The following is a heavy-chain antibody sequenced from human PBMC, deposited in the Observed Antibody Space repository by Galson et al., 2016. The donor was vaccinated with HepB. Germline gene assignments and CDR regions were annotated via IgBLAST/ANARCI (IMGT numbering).Heavy chain of an antibody. Sequence: QSGAEVKKPGESLKISCKGSGYSFTSYWVAWVRQMPGKGLEWMGIIYPDDSDTRYSPSFQGQVTISADKSISTAYLQWSSLTTSDTAMYYCARPLRHCTSAKCSHYAMGVWGQGTTVTVSS. J-gene: IGHJ6*02. CDR2: IYPDDSDT. D-gene: IGHD2-8*02. CDR1: GYSFTSYW. CDR3: ARPLRHCTSAKCSHYAMGV. V-gene: IGHV5-51*01.